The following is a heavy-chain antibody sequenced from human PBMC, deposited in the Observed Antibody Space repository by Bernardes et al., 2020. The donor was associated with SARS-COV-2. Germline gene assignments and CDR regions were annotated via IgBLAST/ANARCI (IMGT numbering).Heavy chain of an antibody. Sequence: GGSLRLSCVGSGFIFSIHGMHWVRQAPGKGLEWVAVILHDGRIQYYADSVKGRFTISRDNSKNTMYLQMNSLRGEDTALYYCAKANAGGLDVWGQGTKVTVSS. CDR1: GFIFSIHG. V-gene: IGHV3-30*18. J-gene: IGHJ6*02. CDR2: ILHDGRIQ. CDR3: AKANAGGLDV.